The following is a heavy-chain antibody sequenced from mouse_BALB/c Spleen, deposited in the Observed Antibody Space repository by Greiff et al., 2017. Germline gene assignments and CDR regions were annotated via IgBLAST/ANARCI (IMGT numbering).Heavy chain of an antibody. CDR2: IDPANGNT. Sequence: VQLQQSGAELVKPGASVKLSCTASGFNIKDTYMHWVKQRPEQGLEWIGRIDPANGNTKYDPKFQGKATITADTSSNTAYLQLSSLTSEDTAVYDCARGYGSILYYFDYWGQGTTLTVSS. D-gene: IGHD1-1*01. CDR1: GFNIKDTY. J-gene: IGHJ2*01. CDR3: ARGYGSILYYFDY. V-gene: IGHV14-3*02.